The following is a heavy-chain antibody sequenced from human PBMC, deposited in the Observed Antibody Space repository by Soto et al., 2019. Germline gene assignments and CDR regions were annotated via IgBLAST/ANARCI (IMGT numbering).Heavy chain of an antibody. Sequence: ASVKVSCKASGYTFTRNAIHWVRQAPGQRLEWIGRINAGNGDTKYSQKFQGRVTITRDTSASAAYMELSTLGSEDTSVYFCARSETDYSTFDYWGQGTLVIVSS. J-gene: IGHJ4*02. CDR3: ARSETDYSTFDY. CDR2: INAGNGDT. D-gene: IGHD3-9*01. V-gene: IGHV1-3*01. CDR1: GYTFTRNA.